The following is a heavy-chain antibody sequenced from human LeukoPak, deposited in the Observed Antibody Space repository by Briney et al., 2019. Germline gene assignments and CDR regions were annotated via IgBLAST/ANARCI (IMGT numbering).Heavy chain of an antibody. CDR3: SRAYSTGWLGINNY. J-gene: IGHJ4*02. CDR1: GFTFSSYA. D-gene: IGHD6-19*01. Sequence: QPGGSLRLSCAASGFTFSSYAMTWVRQAPGKGREWVGFIRNKANGGTADYTASVKGRFTISRDDSKTIAYLQMNSLKTEDTAVYFCSRAYSTGWLGINNYWGQGVLVTVSS. CDR2: IRNKANGGTA. V-gene: IGHV3-49*04.